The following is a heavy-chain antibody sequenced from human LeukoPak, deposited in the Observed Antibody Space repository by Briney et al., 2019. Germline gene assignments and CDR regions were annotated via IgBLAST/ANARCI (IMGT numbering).Heavy chain of an antibody. J-gene: IGHJ4*02. D-gene: IGHD3-3*01. CDR3: ARGDVRNWRNYYGY. CDR1: GGSMTTYY. CDR2: IYYSGNT. V-gene: IGHV4-59*01. Sequence: SETLSLTCTVSGGSMTTYYWSWIRQPPGKGLEWIGYIYYSGNTNYNPSLNSRVTISLDTSKKQFSLKLTSVGAADTAVYYCARGDVRNWRNYYGYWGQGTLVTVSS.